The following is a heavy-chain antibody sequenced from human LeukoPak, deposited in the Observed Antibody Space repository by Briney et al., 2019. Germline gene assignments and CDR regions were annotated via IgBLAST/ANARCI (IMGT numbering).Heavy chain of an antibody. J-gene: IGHJ4*02. V-gene: IGHV4-4*07. D-gene: IGHD2-15*01. CDR1: GGSISSCY. CDR2: IYTSGST. Sequence: SETLSLTCTVSGGSISSCYWSWIRQPAGKGLEWIGRIYTSGSTNYNPSLKSRVTISVDKSKNQFSLKLSSVTAADTAVYYCARDSPSIALDYWGQGTLVTVSS. CDR3: ARDSPSIALDY.